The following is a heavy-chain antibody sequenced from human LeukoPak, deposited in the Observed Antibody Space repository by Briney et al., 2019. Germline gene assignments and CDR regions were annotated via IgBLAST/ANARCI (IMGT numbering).Heavy chain of an antibody. V-gene: IGHV3-48*04. D-gene: IGHD2-2*01. J-gene: IGHJ4*02. CDR3: ASWRRVVPAAIVD. CDR1: GFTFSSYS. CDR2: ISSSGSTI. Sequence: GGSLRLSCAASGFTFSSYSMNWVRQAPGKGLEWVSYISSSGSTIYYADSVKGRFTISRDNAKNSLYLQMNSLRAEDTAVYYCASWRRVVPAAIVDWGQGTLVTVSS.